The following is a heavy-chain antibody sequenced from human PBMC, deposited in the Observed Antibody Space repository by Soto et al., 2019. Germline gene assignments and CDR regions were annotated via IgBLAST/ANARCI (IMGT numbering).Heavy chain of an antibody. CDR3: ATWKYQLLSEVFDY. D-gene: IGHD2-2*01. V-gene: IGHV3-48*01. CDR1: GFTFSSYS. CDR2: ISSSSSTI. Sequence: LRLSCAASGFTFSSYSMNWVRQAPGKGLEWVSYISSSSSTIYYADSVKGRFTISRDNAKNSLYLQMNSLRAEDTAVYYCATWKYQLLSEVFDYWGQGTLVSVSS. J-gene: IGHJ4*02.